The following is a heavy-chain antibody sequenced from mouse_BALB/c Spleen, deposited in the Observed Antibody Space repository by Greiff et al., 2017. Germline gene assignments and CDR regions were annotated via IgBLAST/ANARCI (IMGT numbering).Heavy chain of an antibody. CDR3: ARLPGRPYFDV. J-gene: IGHJ1*01. CDR1: GYTFTSYW. Sequence: EVQLQQSGTVLARPGASVKMSCKASGYTFTSYWMHWVKQRPEQGLEWIGRIDPANGNTKYDPNFQGKATITADTSSNTAYLQLSSLTSEDTAVYYCARLPGRPYFDVWGAGTTVTVSS. CDR2: IDPANGNT. V-gene: IGHV14-1*02.